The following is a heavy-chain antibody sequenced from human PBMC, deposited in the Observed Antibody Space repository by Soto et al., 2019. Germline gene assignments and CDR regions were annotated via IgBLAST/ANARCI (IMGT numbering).Heavy chain of an antibody. Sequence: KPSETLSLTCTVSGASVSSGAYYWTWFRQPPGEGLEYIGFIYHSGRTNYNPSLESRVTISVDTSKNQLSLSLLSVTAADTAVFFCARGVPPFYCTGGGCYPYYFDYWGQGALVTVSS. CDR3: ARGVPPFYCTGGGCYPYYFDY. CDR1: GASVSSGAYY. J-gene: IGHJ4*02. D-gene: IGHD2-15*01. V-gene: IGHV4-61*08. CDR2: IYHSGRT.